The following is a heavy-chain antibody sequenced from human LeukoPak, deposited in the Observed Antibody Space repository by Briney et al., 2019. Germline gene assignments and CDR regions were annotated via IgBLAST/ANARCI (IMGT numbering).Heavy chain of an antibody. V-gene: IGHV4-59*08. Sequence: SETLSLTCTVSGGSISSYYWSWIRQPPGKGLEWIGYIYYSGSTNYNPSLKSRVTISVDTSKNQFSLKLSSVTAADTAVYYCARQLVYYYYYMDVWGKGTTVTVSS. J-gene: IGHJ6*03. D-gene: IGHD6-13*01. CDR2: IYYSGST. CDR3: ARQLVYYYYYMDV. CDR1: GGSISSYY.